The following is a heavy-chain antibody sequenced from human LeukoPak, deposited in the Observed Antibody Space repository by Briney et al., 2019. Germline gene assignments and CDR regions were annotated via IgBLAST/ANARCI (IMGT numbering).Heavy chain of an antibody. J-gene: IGHJ4*02. CDR2: ISGSGDNT. V-gene: IGHV3-23*01. CDR1: GFTFSSYG. CDR3: AKDWPTYYYDSSGYSY. Sequence: GETLRLSCAASGFTFSSYGMTWVRQAPGKGLEWVSGISGSGDNTWYGDSVKGRFTISRDNSKNTLYLQMNSLRAEDTAVYYCAKDWPTYYYDSSGYSYWGQGTLVTVSS. D-gene: IGHD3-22*01.